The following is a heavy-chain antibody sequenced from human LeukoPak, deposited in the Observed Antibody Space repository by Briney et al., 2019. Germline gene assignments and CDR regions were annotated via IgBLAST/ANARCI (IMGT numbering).Heavy chain of an antibody. Sequence: GGSLRLSCAASGFTFSSYNMNWVRQAPGKGLEWVSGISGSGGSTYYADSVKGRFTISRDNSKNTLYLQMNSLRAEDTAVYYCAKDREVLRFLEWFVDHWGQGTLVTVSS. CDR3: AKDREVLRFLEWFVDH. J-gene: IGHJ4*02. D-gene: IGHD3-3*01. CDR1: GFTFSSYN. CDR2: ISGSGGST. V-gene: IGHV3-23*01.